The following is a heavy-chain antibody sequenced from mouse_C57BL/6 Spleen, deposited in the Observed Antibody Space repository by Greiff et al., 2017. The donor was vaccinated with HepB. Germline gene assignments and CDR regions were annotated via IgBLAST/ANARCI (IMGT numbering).Heavy chain of an antibody. V-gene: IGHV5-9*01. Sequence: EVMLVESGGGLVKPGGSLKLSCAASGFTFSSYTMSWVRQTPEKRLEWVATISGGGGNTYYPDSVKCRFTISRDNAKNTLYLQMSSLRSEDTALYYCARLLGYFDVWGTGTTVTVSS. CDR1: GFTFSSYT. J-gene: IGHJ1*03. CDR2: ISGGGGNT. CDR3: ARLLGYFDV.